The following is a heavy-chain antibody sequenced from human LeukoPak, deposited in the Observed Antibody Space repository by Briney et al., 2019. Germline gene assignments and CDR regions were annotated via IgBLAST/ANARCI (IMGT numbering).Heavy chain of an antibody. Sequence: SQTLSLTCTVSGGSISSGSYYWSWLRQPAGKGLEWIGRIYTSGSTNYNPSLKSRVTISVDTSKNQFSLKLSSVTAADTAVYYCARYPDPWGQGTLVTVSS. CDR1: GGSISSGSYY. CDR2: IYTSGST. J-gene: IGHJ5*02. V-gene: IGHV4-61*02. CDR3: ARYPDP.